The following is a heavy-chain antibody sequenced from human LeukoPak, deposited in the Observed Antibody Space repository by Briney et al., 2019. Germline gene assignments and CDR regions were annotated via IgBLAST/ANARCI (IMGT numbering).Heavy chain of an antibody. V-gene: IGHV1-2*02. CDR2: INPNSGGT. D-gene: IGHD6-13*01. CDR1: GYTFTGYY. Sequence: GASVKVSCKASGYTFTGYYMHWVRQAPGQGLEWMGWINPNSGGTNYAPKLQRRVIMTTDTSISTAYMELSRLRSDDTAVYYCAREQAGFDYWGQGTLVTVSS. CDR3: AREQAGFDY. J-gene: IGHJ4*02.